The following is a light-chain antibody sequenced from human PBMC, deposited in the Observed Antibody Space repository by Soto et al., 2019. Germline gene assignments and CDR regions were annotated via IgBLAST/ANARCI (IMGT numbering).Light chain of an antibody. J-gene: IGLJ3*02. CDR1: TNDVGGYNY. CDR3: SSYTSSYTWI. CDR2: GVT. V-gene: IGLV2-14*03. Sequence: QSALTQPASVSGSPGQSITIPCSGTTNDVGGYNYVSWYQQHPGKAPKLLIYGVTDRPSGVSSRFSGSKSGNAASMTISGLQAEDEGDYYCSSYTSSYTWIFGGGTKLTVL.